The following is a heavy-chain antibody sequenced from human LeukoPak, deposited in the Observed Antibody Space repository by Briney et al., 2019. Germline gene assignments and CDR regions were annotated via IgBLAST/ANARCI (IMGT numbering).Heavy chain of an antibody. V-gene: IGHV6-1*01. Sequence: SQTLSLTCAISGDSVYNNLAAWNWIRQSPSRGLEWLGRTYYRSQWYYDYAESVRSRLTIFVDTSKNQFSLHLNSVTPVDTAVYYCARDHAGLGYWGKGTLVTVSS. CDR1: GDSVYNNLAA. CDR2: TYYRSQWYY. CDR3: ARDHAGLGY. J-gene: IGHJ4*02.